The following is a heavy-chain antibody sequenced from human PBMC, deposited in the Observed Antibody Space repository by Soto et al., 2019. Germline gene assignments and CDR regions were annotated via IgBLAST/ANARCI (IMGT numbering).Heavy chain of an antibody. Sequence: PGGSLRLSCAASGFTFSSYAMHWVRQAPGKWLEWVAVISYDGSNKYYADSVKGRFTISRDNSKNTLYLQMNSLRAEDTAVYYCAREWWEQTPRPYYYYGMDVWGQGXTVTVSS. CDR3: AREWWEQTPRPYYYYGMDV. V-gene: IGHV3-30-3*01. J-gene: IGHJ6*02. D-gene: IGHD1-26*01. CDR1: GFTFSSYA. CDR2: ISYDGSNK.